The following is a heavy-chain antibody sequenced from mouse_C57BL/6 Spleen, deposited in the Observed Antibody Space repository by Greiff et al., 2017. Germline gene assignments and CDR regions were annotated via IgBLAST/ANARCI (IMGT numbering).Heavy chain of an antibody. Sequence: QVQLQQPGAELVKPGASVKLSCKASGYTFTGYWMHWVKQRPGQGLEWIGMIHPNSGSTNYNEKFKSKATLTVDKSSSTAYMLLSSLTSEDSAVYYGARNYGSSYAMDYWGQGTSVTVSS. CDR1: GYTFTGYW. CDR3: ARNYGSSYAMDY. V-gene: IGHV1-64*01. J-gene: IGHJ4*01. CDR2: IHPNSGST. D-gene: IGHD1-1*01.